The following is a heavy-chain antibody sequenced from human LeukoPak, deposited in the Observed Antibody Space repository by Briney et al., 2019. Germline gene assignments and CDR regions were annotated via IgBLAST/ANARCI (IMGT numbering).Heavy chain of an antibody. CDR1: GYTLTELS. V-gene: IGHV1-24*01. D-gene: IGHD3-22*01. CDR3: ATQYYYDSSGYYALDY. J-gene: IGHJ4*02. Sequence: GASVKVSCKVSGYTLTELSMHWVRQAPGKGLEWMAGFDPEDGETIYAQKFQGRVTMTEDTSTDTAYMELSSLRSEDTAVYYCATQYYYDSSGYYALDYWGQGTLVTVSS. CDR2: FDPEDGET.